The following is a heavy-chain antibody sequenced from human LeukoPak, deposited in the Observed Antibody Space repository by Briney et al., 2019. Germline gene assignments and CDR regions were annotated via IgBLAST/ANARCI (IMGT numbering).Heavy chain of an antibody. D-gene: IGHD6-19*01. CDR3: ATGLSVAGTFY. Sequence: SVKVSCKASGGTFSSYAISWVRQAPGQGLEWMGRIIPILGIANYAQKFQGRVTITADKSTSTAYMELSSLRSEDTAVYYCATGLSVAGTFYWGQGTLVTVSS. V-gene: IGHV1-69*04. CDR2: IIPILGIA. CDR1: GGTFSSYA. J-gene: IGHJ4*02.